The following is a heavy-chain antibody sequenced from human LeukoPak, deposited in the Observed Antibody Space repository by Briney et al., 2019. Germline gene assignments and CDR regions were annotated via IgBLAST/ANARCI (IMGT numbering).Heavy chain of an antibody. V-gene: IGHV4-39*07. CDR1: GGSISSSSYY. D-gene: IGHD3-16*01. J-gene: IGHJ4*02. CDR3: AINRRVGDFDY. Sequence: SETLSLTCTVSGGSISSSSYYWGWIRQPPGKGLEWIRSIYYSGSTYYNPSLKSRVTISADTSKNQFSLKLSSVTAADTAVYYCAINRRVGDFDYWGQGTLVTVSS. CDR2: IYYSGST.